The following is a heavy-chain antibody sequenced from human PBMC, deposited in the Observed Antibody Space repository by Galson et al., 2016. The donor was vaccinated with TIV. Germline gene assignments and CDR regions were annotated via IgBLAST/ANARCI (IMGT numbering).Heavy chain of an antibody. CDR1: GFTFSRYA. Sequence: SLRLSCAASGFTFSRYAMSWVRQSPGKGLEWVASVNNGNNPYYADSVKGRFTASGDNSNNIFYLQMNALRAEDSALYYCAKDHPSSGWPAFDYWRQGTLVSVS. V-gene: IGHV3-23*05. CDR3: AKDHPSSGWPAFDY. J-gene: IGHJ4*02. CDR2: VNNGNNP. D-gene: IGHD6-25*01.